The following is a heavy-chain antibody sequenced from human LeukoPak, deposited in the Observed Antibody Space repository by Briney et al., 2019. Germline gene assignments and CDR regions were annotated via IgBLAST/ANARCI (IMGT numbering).Heavy chain of an antibody. CDR3: ARDSVVGATGFDY. CDR1: RFTFSSYA. J-gene: IGHJ4*02. V-gene: IGHV3-23*01. Sequence: PGGSLRLSCAASRFTFSSYAMSWVRQAPGKGLEWVSAISGSGGSTYYADSVKGRFTISRDDAKNSLYLQMNSLRAEDTAVYYCARDSVVGATGFDYWGQGTLVTVSS. D-gene: IGHD1-26*01. CDR2: ISGSGGST.